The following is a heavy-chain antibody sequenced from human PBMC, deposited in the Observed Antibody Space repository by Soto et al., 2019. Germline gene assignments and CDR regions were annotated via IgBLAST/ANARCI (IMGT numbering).Heavy chain of an antibody. CDR2: INTGNGNT. CDR1: GYTFNNYA. D-gene: IGHD3-3*01. CDR3: ARDSSAGAIFASHYYYGMDV. V-gene: IGHV1-3*04. Sequence: QVQLVQSGPEVKKPGASVKVSCKAYGYTFNNYAMHWVRQAPGQRLEWMGWINTGNGNTKYSQKFQGRVTITRDTSATSGGIVYMEVSSLRSEDTAIYYCARDSSAGAIFASHYYYGMDVWGQGTTVTVSS. J-gene: IGHJ6*02.